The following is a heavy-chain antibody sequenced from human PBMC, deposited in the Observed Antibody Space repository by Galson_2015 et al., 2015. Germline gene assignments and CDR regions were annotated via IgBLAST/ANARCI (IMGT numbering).Heavy chain of an antibody. V-gene: IGHV1-18*04. CDR1: GYTFTSYG. D-gene: IGHD3-3*01. CDR2: ISAYNGNT. J-gene: IGHJ4*02. CDR3: ARDYEDVGSAGAFHYFDY. Sequence: SVKVSCKASGYTFTSYGISWVRQAPGQGLEWMGWISAYNGNTNYAQKLQGRVTMTTDTSTSTAYMELRSLRSDDTAVYYCARDYEDVGSAGAFHYFDYWGQGTLVTVSS.